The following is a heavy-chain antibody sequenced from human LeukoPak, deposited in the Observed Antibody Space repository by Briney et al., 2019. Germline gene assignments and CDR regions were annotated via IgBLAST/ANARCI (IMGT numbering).Heavy chain of an antibody. CDR2: IYYSGST. V-gene: IGHV4-59*08. Sequence: SETLSLTCTVSGGSISSYYWSWIRQPPGKGLEWIGNIYYSGSTNYNPSLKSRVTISVDTSKDQFSLKLNSVTAADTAMYYCARGFCSGGSCYSNWFDPWGQGTLVTVS. J-gene: IGHJ5*02. CDR3: ARGFCSGGSCYSNWFDP. D-gene: IGHD2-15*01. CDR1: GGSISSYY.